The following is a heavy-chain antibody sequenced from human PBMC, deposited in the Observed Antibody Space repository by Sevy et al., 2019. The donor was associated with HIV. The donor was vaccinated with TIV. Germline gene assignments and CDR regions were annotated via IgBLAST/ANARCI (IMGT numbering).Heavy chain of an antibody. CDR1: GFTFAKYS. CDR3: AREGCAQPHDY. D-gene: IGHD2-8*01. Sequence: GGSLRLSCAASGFTFAKYSMSWVRQTPGKGLEWVSTFSFGCGRINYADSVKGRFTISRDDSKNTLFLQMNSLRAEDTATYFCAREGCAQPHDYWGQGTLVTVSS. J-gene: IGHJ4*02. V-gene: IGHV3-23*01. CDR2: FSFGCGRI.